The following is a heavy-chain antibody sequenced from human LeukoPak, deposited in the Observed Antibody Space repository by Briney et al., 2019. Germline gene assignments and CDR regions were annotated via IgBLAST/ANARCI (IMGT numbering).Heavy chain of an antibody. CDR3: ATPDYYDGSGYYDLDY. J-gene: IGHJ4*02. CDR1: GYTLTELS. Sequence: ASVKVSCRVSGYTLTELSMHWVRQAPGKGLEWMGGFDPEDGETFYAQKFQGRVTMTEDTSTDTAYMELSSPRSEDTAVYYCATPDYYDGSGYYDLDYWGQGTLVTVSS. V-gene: IGHV1-24*01. CDR2: FDPEDGET. D-gene: IGHD3-22*01.